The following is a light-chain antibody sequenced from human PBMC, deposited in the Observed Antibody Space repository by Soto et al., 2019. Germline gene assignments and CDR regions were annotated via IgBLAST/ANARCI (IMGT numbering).Light chain of an antibody. V-gene: IGKV1-39*01. J-gene: IGKJ1*01. Sequence: DIQMTQSPSSLSASVGDRVTITCRASQSISNYLNWYQQKPGKAPKLPIYAASSLQSGVPSRFSGSGAGTDFTLTISSLQHEDFETYYCQQSYSTLWTLGQGTNVDIK. CDR1: QSISNY. CDR2: AAS. CDR3: QQSYSTLWT.